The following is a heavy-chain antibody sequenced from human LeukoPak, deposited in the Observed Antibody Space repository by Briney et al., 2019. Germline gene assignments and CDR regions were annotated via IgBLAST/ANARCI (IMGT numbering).Heavy chain of an antibody. CDR2: IYKSGNT. CDR3: AAGSTIFGVLIMGSWFDP. CDR1: GGSVSSSTYS. J-gene: IGHJ5*02. Sequence: SETLSLTCNLSGGSVSSSTYSWVWIRQPPGKGLEWIGSIYKSGNTYYNPSLKSRVTISVDTSKNHSSLKLSSVTAADTAVYYCAAGSTIFGVLIMGSWFDPWGQGTLVTVSS. D-gene: IGHD3-3*01. V-gene: IGHV4-39*02.